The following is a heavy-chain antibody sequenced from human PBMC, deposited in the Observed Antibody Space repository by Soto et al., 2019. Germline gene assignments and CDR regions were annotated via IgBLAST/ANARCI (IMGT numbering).Heavy chain of an antibody. J-gene: IGHJ4*02. CDR2: INHSGST. Sequence: QVQLQQWGAGLLKPSETLSLTCAVYGGSFSGYYWSWIRQPPGKGLEWIGEINHSGSTNYNPSLNGRVTITVDTPKNHFPRKLGSVTAADTPVYYCARGGKWWELRAGSFMALAYYFDYWGQGTLVTVSS. CDR1: GGSFSGYY. CDR3: ARGGKWWELRAGSFMALAYYFDY. V-gene: IGHV4-34*01. D-gene: IGHD1-26*01.